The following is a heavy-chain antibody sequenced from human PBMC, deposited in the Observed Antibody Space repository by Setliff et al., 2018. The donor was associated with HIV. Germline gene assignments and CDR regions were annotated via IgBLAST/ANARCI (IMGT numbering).Heavy chain of an antibody. J-gene: IGHJ2*01. CDR3: ARDSVSEGYVDL. CDR2: IYYSGST. Sequence: PSETLSLTCTVSGGSISSSSYYWGWIRQPPGKGLEWIGSIYYSGSTYYNPSLKSRVTISVDTSKNQFSLKLSSVTAADTAVYYCARDSVSEGYVDLWGRGTLVTVSS. D-gene: IGHD3-10*01. CDR1: GGSISSSSYY. V-gene: IGHV4-39*07.